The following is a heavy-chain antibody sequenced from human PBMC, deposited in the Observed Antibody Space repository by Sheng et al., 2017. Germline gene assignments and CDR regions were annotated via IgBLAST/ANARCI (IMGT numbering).Heavy chain of an antibody. CDR1: AFTFSSYA. D-gene: IGHD2-21*01. CDR2: ISFDGTNE. Sequence: QVQLVESGGGVVQPGRSLRLSCAASAFTFSSYAMHWVRQAPGKGLEWVAVISFDGTNEYYADSVKGRFTISRDNSKNTLYLQMNSLRAEDTAVYYCVQGNCGSDCYRRWGHGTLVTVSS. J-gene: IGHJ4*01. V-gene: IGHV3-30*04. CDR3: VQGNCGSDCYRR.